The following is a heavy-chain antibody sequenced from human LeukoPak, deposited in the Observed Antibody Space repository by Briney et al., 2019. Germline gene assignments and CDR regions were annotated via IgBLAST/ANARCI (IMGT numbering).Heavy chain of an antibody. V-gene: IGHV1-69*13. D-gene: IGHD6-13*01. CDR3: ARTRVVIAAAGPFDY. J-gene: IGHJ4*02. Sequence: SVKVSCKASGGTFSSYAISWVRQAPGQGLEWMGGIIPIFGTANYAQKFQGRVTITADESTSTAYMELSSLRSEDTSVYYCARTRVVIAAAGPFDYWGQGTLVTVSS. CDR1: GGTFSSYA. CDR2: IIPIFGTA.